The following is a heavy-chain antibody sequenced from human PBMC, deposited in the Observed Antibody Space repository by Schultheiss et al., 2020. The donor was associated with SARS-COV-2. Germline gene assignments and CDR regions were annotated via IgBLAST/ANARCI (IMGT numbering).Heavy chain of an antibody. CDR3: AKDYSGSYYVLSY. CDR2: IWSDGSKR. V-gene: IGHV3-30*02. Sequence: GGSLRLSCVASGFTFSSYAMHWVRQAPGKGLEWVATIWSDGSKRYFADSVKGRFTISRDNSKNTLYLQMNSLRAEDTAVYYCAKDYSGSYYVLSYWGQGTLVTVSS. CDR1: GFTFSSYA. D-gene: IGHD1-26*01. J-gene: IGHJ4*02.